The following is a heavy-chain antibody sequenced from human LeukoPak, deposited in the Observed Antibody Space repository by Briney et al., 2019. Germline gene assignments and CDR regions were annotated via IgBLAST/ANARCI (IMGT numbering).Heavy chain of an antibody. CDR3: ARHSSGWYNFDY. J-gene: IGHJ4*02. CDR1: GFTFSSYS. D-gene: IGHD6-19*01. CDR2: IISSSSYI. V-gene: IGHV3-21*01. Sequence: GGSLRLSCAASGFTFSSYSMKWVGQAPGKGLEGVSWIISSSSYIYYADSLKGRFTISRDNAKNSLYLQMNSLRAEDTAAYYCARHSSGWYNFDYWGQGTLVTVSS.